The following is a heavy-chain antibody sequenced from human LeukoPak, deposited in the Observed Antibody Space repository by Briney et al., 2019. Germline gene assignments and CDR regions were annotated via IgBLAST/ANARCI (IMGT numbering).Heavy chain of an antibody. V-gene: IGHV1-8*01. J-gene: IGHJ4*02. CDR1: GYTFTSYD. CDR3: ARGYSSTMRTTGNDY. D-gene: IGHD1-1*01. CDR2: MNPNSGST. Sequence: ASVKVSCKASGYTFTSYDINWVRQATGQGLEWMGWMNPNSGSTGYAQKFQGRVIMTRDTSINTAYMELYSLRSDDTAVYYCARGYSSTMRTTGNDYWGQGTLVTVSS.